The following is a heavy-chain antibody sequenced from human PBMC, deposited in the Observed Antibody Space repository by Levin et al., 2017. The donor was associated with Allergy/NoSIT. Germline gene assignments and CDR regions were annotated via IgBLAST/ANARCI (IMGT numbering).Heavy chain of an antibody. CDR2: IWYDGSNK. Sequence: LSLTCAASGFTFRSSGMHWVRQAPGKGLEWVAVIWYDGSNKYYADSVKGRFTISRDNSKNTLYLQMNSLRAEDTAVYYCARVSRYCSGGSCGEYFDYWGQGTLVTVSS. D-gene: IGHD2-15*01. CDR1: GFTFRSSG. V-gene: IGHV3-33*01. J-gene: IGHJ4*02. CDR3: ARVSRYCSGGSCGEYFDY.